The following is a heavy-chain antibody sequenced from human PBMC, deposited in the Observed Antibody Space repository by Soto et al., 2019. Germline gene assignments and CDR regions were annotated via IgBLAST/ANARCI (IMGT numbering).Heavy chain of an antibody. CDR1: GDSINTNNW. Sequence: QVHLQESGPGLVKPSGTLSLTCAVSGDSINTNNWWSWVRQPPGKGLEWIGEVYHSGSTNYNPSLKSRVAISIVQSKNLFSLTVTAVTGADTAVYYCAFRATNDFDYWGQGSLVTVSS. V-gene: IGHV4-4*02. CDR3: AFRATNDFDY. J-gene: IGHJ4*02. D-gene: IGHD1-1*01. CDR2: VYHSGST.